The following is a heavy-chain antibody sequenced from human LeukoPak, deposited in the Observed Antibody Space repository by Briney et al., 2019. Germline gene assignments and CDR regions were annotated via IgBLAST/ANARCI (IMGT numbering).Heavy chain of an antibody. J-gene: IGHJ4*02. D-gene: IGHD6-19*01. CDR3: ARRDTRGWLPDY. V-gene: IGHV4-61*05. Sequence: SETLSLTCTVSGGSISSSRYYWGWIRQPPGKGLEWIGYIYYSGSTNYNPSLESRVTISVDTSNNQFSLKLSSVTAADTAVYYCARRDTRGWLPDYWGQGTLVTVSS. CDR1: GGSISSSRYY. CDR2: IYYSGST.